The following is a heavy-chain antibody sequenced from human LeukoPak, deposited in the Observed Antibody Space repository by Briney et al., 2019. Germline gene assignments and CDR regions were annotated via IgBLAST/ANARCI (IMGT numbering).Heavy chain of an antibody. CDR3: ARAGEDVVLVPTGGTPYNWFDA. CDR2: ISHLGVDK. D-gene: IGHD2-8*02. CDR1: GFTFANYA. J-gene: IGHJ5*02. V-gene: IGHV3-30*09. Sequence: GGSLRLSWSGSGFTFANYAIHWDRQAPGKGLEWVGVISHLGVDKYYADSMRGRFAISRDFSRNTVDLQMNGLRDEDTAVYYCARAGEDVVLVPTGGTPYNWFDAWGQGTLVTVAS.